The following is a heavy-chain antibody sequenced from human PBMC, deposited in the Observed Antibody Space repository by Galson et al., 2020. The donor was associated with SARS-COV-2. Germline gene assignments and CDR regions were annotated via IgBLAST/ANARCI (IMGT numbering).Heavy chain of an antibody. CDR2: ISYDGSNK. CDR3: AKDSGYSYGYSWFDP. V-gene: IGHV3-30*18. Sequence: GGSLRLSCAASGFTFSSYGMHWVRQAPGKGLEWVAVISYDGSNKYYADSVKGRFTISRDNSKNTLYLQMNSLRAEDTAVYYCAKDSGYSYGYSWFDPWGQGTLVTVSS. J-gene: IGHJ5*02. CDR1: GFTFSSYG. D-gene: IGHD5-18*01.